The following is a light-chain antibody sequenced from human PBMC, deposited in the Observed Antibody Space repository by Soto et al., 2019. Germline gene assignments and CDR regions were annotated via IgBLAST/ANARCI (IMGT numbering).Light chain of an antibody. CDR1: SSDVGNYKY. CDR3: FPYTSSGTYV. V-gene: IGLV2-14*01. J-gene: IGLJ1*01. CDR2: EVS. Sequence: SAMTQPASLSGSPGQSINISCTGTSSDVGNYKYVSWYQQHPGKAPKLMIYEVSNRPSGVSNRFSGSKSGNTASLTISGLQAEDETDYYCFPYTSSGTYVFGTGTKVTVL.